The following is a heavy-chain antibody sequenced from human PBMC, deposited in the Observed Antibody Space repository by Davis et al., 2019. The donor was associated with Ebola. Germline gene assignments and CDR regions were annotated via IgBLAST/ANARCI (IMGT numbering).Heavy chain of an antibody. CDR1: GDSIGSSSYY. CDR3: ARGSGIMITFGGVYFDY. Sequence: SETLSLTCTVSGDSIGSSSYYWGWIRQPPGKGLEWIGSIYYSGSTYYNPSLKSRVTISVDTVKNQFSLKLSSVTATDTAVYYCARGSGIMITFGGVYFDYWGQGTLVTVSS. V-gene: IGHV4-39*01. J-gene: IGHJ4*02. CDR2: IYYSGST. D-gene: IGHD3-16*01.